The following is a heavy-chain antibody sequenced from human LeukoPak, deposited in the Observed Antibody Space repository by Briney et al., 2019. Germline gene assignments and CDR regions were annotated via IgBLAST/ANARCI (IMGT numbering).Heavy chain of an antibody. D-gene: IGHD1-14*01. V-gene: IGHV4-38-2*01. J-gene: IGHJ6*03. CDR3: ARHAGYYYYMDV. Sequence: SETLSLTCAVSGYSISSGYYWGWIRPPPGKGLEWIGSIYHSGSTYYNPSLKSRVTISVDTSKYQFSLKLSSVTAADTAVYYCARHAGYYYYMDVWGKGTTVTVSS. CDR1: GYSISSGYY. CDR2: IYHSGST.